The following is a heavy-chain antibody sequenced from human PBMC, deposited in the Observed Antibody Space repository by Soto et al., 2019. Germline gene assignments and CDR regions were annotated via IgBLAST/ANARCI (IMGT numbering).Heavy chain of an antibody. Sequence: ASVKVSCKDSGYTFSSYGISWLRQAPGLALEWVGWIRAYNGNRNYAQKLQDRVTMTTDTSTNTFYMELRSLRSDDTAVYYCARDYIAVAGPFDYWGQGTLVTVSS. J-gene: IGHJ4*02. D-gene: IGHD6-19*01. CDR3: ARDYIAVAGPFDY. CDR1: GYTFSSYG. CDR2: IRAYNGNR. V-gene: IGHV1-18*01.